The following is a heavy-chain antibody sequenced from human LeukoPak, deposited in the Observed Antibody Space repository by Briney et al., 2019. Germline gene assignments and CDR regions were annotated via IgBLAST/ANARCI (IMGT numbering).Heavy chain of an antibody. V-gene: IGHV3-30*03. CDR1: GFTFSSYG. CDR3: AREGYCSSTSCHTGYYYYYGMDV. CDR2: ISYDGSNK. Sequence: GGSLRLSCAASGFTFSSYGMHWVRQAPGKGLEWVAVISYDGSNKYYADSVKGRFTISRDNSKNTLYLQMNSLRAEDTAVYYCAREGYCSSTSCHTGYYYYYGMDVWGKGTTVTVSS. J-gene: IGHJ6*04. D-gene: IGHD2-2*01.